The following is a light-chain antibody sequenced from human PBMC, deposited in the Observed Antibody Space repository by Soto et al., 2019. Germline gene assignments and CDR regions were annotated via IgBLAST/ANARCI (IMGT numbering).Light chain of an antibody. V-gene: IGKV3D-20*02. CDR1: QTVRNNY. Sequence: EFVLTQSPGTLSLSPGERATLSCRASQTVRNNYLAWYQQKPGQAPRLLIYDASSRATGIPDRFSGGGSGTDFTLTISRLEPEDFAVYYCQQRSDWPPTFGQGTKV. CDR2: DAS. J-gene: IGKJ1*01. CDR3: QQRSDWPPT.